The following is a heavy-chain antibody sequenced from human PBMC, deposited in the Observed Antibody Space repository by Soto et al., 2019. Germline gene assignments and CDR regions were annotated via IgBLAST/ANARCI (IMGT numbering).Heavy chain of an antibody. J-gene: IGHJ4*02. D-gene: IGHD6-19*01. V-gene: IGHV4-61*01. Sequence: QVQLQESGPGLVRPSETLSLTCAVSGGSVSSGHYYWSWSRQPPGKGLEWIGFIYYSGSTSYNPSLKSRVTISLDTSKNQFSLKMSSVTAAETAVYYCARSGAGSGWLGGQGTLVTVSS. CDR1: GGSVSSGHYY. CDR2: IYYSGST. CDR3: ARSGAGSGWL.